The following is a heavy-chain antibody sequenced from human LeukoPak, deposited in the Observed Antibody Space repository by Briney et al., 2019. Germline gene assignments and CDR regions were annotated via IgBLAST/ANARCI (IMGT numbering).Heavy chain of an antibody. CDR2: IIPIFGTA. D-gene: IGHD3-9*01. Sequence: GASVKVSCKASGYTFTSYGISWVRQAPGQGLEWMGGIIPIFGTANYAQKFQGRVTITADESTSTAYMELSSLRSEDTAVYYCARDPLRYFGYFDYWGQGTLVTVSS. J-gene: IGHJ4*02. CDR3: ARDPLRYFGYFDY. CDR1: GYTFTSYG. V-gene: IGHV1-69*13.